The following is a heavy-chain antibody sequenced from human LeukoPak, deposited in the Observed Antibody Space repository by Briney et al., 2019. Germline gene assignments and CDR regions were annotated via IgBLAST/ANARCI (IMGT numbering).Heavy chain of an antibody. V-gene: IGHV1-69*13. CDR3: ARVKLTTVKRYNYYYYMDV. CDR1: GGTFSSYA. CDR2: IIPIFGTA. Sequence: SVKVSCKASGGTFSSYAISWVRQAPGQELEWMGGIIPIFGTANYAQKFQGRVTITADESTSTAYMELSSLRSEDTAVYYCARVKLTTVKRYNYYYYMDVWGKGTTVTISS. J-gene: IGHJ6*03. D-gene: IGHD4-17*01.